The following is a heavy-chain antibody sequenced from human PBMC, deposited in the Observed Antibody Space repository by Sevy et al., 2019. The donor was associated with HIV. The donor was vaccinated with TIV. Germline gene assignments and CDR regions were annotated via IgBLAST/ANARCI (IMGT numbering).Heavy chain of an antibody. Sequence: GGSLRLSCAASGFTFSSYSMNWVRQAPGKGLEWVSSISSSSSYIYYADSVKGRFTISRDNAKNSLYLQMNSLRAEDTAVYYCARAQGGYSYGDPAFDIWGQGTMVTVPS. CDR1: GFTFSSYS. CDR3: ARAQGGYSYGDPAFDI. CDR2: ISSSSSYI. J-gene: IGHJ3*02. V-gene: IGHV3-21*01. D-gene: IGHD5-18*01.